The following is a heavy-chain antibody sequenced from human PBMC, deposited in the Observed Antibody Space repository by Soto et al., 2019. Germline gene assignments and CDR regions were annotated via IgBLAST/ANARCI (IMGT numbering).Heavy chain of an antibody. CDR1: GFTFTSYA. J-gene: IGHJ4*02. V-gene: IGHV3-23*01. CDR3: AKGKPCSSTSCYVSDVRSYGFDY. D-gene: IGHD2-2*01. Sequence: EVQLLESGGGLVQPGGSLRLSCAASGFTFTSYAMSWVRQAPGKGLEWVSAIGGSGGSTYYADSVKGRFTISRDNSKNTLYLLMNSLRAEDTAVYYCAKGKPCSSTSCYVSDVRSYGFDYWGQGTLVTVSS. CDR2: IGGSGGST.